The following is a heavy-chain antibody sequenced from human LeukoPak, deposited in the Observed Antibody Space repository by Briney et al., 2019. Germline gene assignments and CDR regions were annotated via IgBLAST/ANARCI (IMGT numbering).Heavy chain of an antibody. V-gene: IGHV1-3*01. CDR1: GYTFTSYA. D-gene: IGHD3-9*01. CDR3: ARVYDILTGYYIFDY. J-gene: IGHJ4*02. Sequence: ASVKVSCKASGYTFTSYAMHWVRQAPGQRLEWMGWINAGNGNTKYSQKFQGRVTITRDTSASTAYMELSSLRSEDTAVYYCARVYDILTGYYIFDYWGQGTLVTVSS. CDR2: INAGNGNT.